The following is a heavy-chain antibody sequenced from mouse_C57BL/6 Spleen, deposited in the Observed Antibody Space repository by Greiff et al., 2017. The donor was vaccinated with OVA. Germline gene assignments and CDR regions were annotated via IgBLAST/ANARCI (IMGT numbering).Heavy chain of an antibody. CDR1: GPHCPAYT. CDR2: INPNNGGT. V-gene: IGHV1-22*01. J-gene: IGHJ2*01. Sequence: VQLQQSGPELVKPGASVKMSCKASGPHCPAYTMHWVKQSHGKSLEWIGYINPNNGGTSYNQKFKGKATLTVNKSSSTAYMELRSLTSEDSAVYYCARGDWENYFDYWGQGTTLTVSS. D-gene: IGHD4-1*01. CDR3: ARGDWENYFDY.